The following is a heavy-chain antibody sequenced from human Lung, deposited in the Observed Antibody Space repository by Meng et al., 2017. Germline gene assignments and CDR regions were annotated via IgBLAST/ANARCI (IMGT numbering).Heavy chain of an antibody. J-gene: IGHJ4*02. V-gene: IGHV1-2*06. CDR1: GYTFPDYW. D-gene: IGHD6-13*01. CDR3: ARDEDISAAGKLFGDY. Sequence: QVQLVQSGGEVKKPGASVKVPCKASGYTFPDYWLHWVRRAPGQGLEWMGRINPKSGDTHYAQRFQGRVTMTGDTSISTAYMELSGLRSDDTAMYYCARDEDISAAGKLFGDYWGQGTLVTVSS. CDR2: INPKSGDT.